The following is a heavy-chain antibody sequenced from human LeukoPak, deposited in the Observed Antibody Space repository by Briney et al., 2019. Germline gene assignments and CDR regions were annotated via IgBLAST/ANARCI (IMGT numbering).Heavy chain of an antibody. CDR3: ARDWYYYGSGSYFAQPQDAFDI. D-gene: IGHD3-10*01. V-gene: IGHV3-23*01. CDR1: GFTFSSYA. J-gene: IGHJ3*02. CDR2: ISGSGGST. Sequence: GGSLRLSCAASGFTFSSYAMSWVRQAPGKGLEWVSAISGSGGSTYYADSVKGRFTISRDNSKNSLYLQMNSLRAEDTAVYYCARDWYYYGSGSYFAQPQDAFDIWGQGTMVTVSS.